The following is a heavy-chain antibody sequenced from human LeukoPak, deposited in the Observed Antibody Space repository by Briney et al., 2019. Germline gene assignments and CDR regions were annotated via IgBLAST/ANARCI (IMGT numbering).Heavy chain of an antibody. CDR2: IHYSGST. CDR3: ARGRSGLKRYYYFDY. D-gene: IGHD1-26*01. V-gene: IGHV4-59*01. Sequence: PSETLSLTCTVSGGAISSYYWSWIRQPPGKGLEWIGHIHYSGSTNYNPSLKSRVTISVDTSKNQFSLKLSSVTAADTAVSYCARGRSGLKRYYYFDYWGQGTLITVSS. CDR1: GGAISSYY. J-gene: IGHJ4*02.